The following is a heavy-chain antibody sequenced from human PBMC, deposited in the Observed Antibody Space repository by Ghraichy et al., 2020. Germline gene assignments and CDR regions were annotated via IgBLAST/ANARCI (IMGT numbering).Heavy chain of an antibody. Sequence: GASLRLSCAVSGYTFSADGMHWVRQAPGKGLEWVAFIRSDGSDKYYGDYVKGRFTISRDNSKNTLYLQMNSLRAEDTAVYYCARNKHYSSSPYFQHWGQGTLVTVSS. CDR3: ARNKHYSSSPYFQH. J-gene: IGHJ1*01. CDR2: IRSDGSDK. CDR1: GYTFSADG. D-gene: IGHD6-6*01. V-gene: IGHV3-30*02.